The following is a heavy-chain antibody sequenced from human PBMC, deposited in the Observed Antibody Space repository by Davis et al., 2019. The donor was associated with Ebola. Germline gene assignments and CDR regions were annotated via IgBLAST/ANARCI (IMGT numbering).Heavy chain of an antibody. CDR2: IKQDGSEK. V-gene: IGHV3-7*01. J-gene: IGHJ6*02. Sequence: GESLKISCAASGFTFSSYAMSWVRQAPGKGLEWVANIKQDGSEKYYVDSVKGRFTISRDNAKNSLYLQMNSLRAEDTAVYYCARDDYGDPVDYYYYGMDVWGQGTTVTVSS. D-gene: IGHD4-17*01. CDR1: GFTFSSYA. CDR3: ARDDYGDPVDYYYYGMDV.